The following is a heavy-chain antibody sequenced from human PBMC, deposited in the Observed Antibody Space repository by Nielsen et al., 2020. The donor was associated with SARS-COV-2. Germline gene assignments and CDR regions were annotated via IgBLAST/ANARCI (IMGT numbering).Heavy chain of an antibody. CDR3: ARDPVVQLERPYWFDP. D-gene: IGHD1-1*01. CDR2: ISAYNGNT. Sequence: ASVKVSCKASGYTFTGYYMHWVRQAPGQGLEWMGWISAYNGNTNYAQKLQGRVTMTTDTSTSTAYMELRSLRSDDTAVYYCARDPVVQLERPYWFDPWGQGTLVTVSS. J-gene: IGHJ5*02. CDR1: GYTFTGYY. V-gene: IGHV1-18*04.